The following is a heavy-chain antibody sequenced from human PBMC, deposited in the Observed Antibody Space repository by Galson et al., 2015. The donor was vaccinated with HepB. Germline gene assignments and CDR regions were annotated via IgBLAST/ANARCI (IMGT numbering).Heavy chain of an antibody. CDR2: INPSGGST. CDR1: GYTFTSYY. V-gene: IGHV1-46*01. Sequence: SVKVSCKASGYTFTSYYMHWVRQAPGQGLEWMGIINPSGGSTSYAQKLQGRVTMTTDTSTSTAYMELGSLRSDDTAVYYCARERYGDYGYWGQGTLVTVSS. CDR3: ARERYGDYGY. J-gene: IGHJ4*02. D-gene: IGHD4-17*01.